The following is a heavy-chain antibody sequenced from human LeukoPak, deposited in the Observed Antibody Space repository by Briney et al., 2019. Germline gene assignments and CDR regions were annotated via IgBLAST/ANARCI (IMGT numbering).Heavy chain of an antibody. D-gene: IGHD3-22*01. V-gene: IGHV4-59*08. CDR3: ARHRDYYDT. CDR1: GGSISSYY. CDR2: IYSSGSA. J-gene: IGHJ4*01. Sequence: SETLSLTCTVSGGSISSYYWTWIRQPPGKGLEWIGYIYSSGSANYNPSLKSRVIISGDTSKNQISLNLTSVTAADTAVYFCARHRDYYDTWGHGTLVTVSS.